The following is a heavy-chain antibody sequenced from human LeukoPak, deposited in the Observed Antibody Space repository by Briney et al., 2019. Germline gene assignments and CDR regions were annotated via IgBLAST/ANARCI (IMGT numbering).Heavy chain of an antibody. Sequence: GASVKVSCKASGGTFSSYATSWVRQAPGQGLEWMGGIIPIFGTANYAQKFQGRVTITADESTSTAYMELSSLRSEDTAVYYCATRDRGYSYGYGYWGQGTLVTVSS. V-gene: IGHV1-69*13. CDR1: GGTFSSYA. CDR2: IIPIFGTA. CDR3: ATRDRGYSYGYGY. J-gene: IGHJ4*02. D-gene: IGHD5-18*01.